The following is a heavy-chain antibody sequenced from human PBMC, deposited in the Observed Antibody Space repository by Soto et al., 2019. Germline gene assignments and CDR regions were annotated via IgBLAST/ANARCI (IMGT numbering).Heavy chain of an antibody. CDR2: INPSGGST. CDR1: GYTFTSYY. CDR3: ERWDLGRGIKMAFDI. Sequence: ASVKVSFKASGYTFTSYYMHWVRQAPGQGLEWMGIINPSGGSTSYAQKFQGRVTMTRGTSTSTVYMELSSLRSEDTAVYYCERWDLGRGIKMAFDIGGQGTMVTVS. D-gene: IGHD1-26*01. J-gene: IGHJ3*02. V-gene: IGHV1-46*01.